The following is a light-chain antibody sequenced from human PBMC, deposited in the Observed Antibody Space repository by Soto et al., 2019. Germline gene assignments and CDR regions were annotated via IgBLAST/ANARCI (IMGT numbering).Light chain of an antibody. J-gene: IGLJ1*01. V-gene: IGLV2-14*01. CDR3: SSYTSGSTYV. Sequence: QSALTQPASVSGSPGQSITISCTGTSSDVGGYNYVSWYQQQSGKAPKLMIHEVSNRPSGVSNRFSGSKSGNTASLTISGLQAEDEADYYCSSYTSGSTYVFGTGTKLTVL. CDR2: EVS. CDR1: SSDVGGYNY.